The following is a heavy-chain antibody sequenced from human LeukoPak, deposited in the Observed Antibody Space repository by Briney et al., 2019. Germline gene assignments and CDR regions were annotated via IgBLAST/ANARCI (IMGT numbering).Heavy chain of an antibody. CDR3: AKLVGATMTSDY. J-gene: IGHJ4*02. CDR2: ISRTGDTT. V-gene: IGHV3-23*01. CDR1: GFTFSTYV. Sequence: GGSLRLSCAASGFTFSTYVTTWVRQAPGKGLEWVSSISRTGDTTYYADSVKGRFTISRDNSKNTLYLQMNSLRGDDTAIYYCAKLVGATMTSDYWGQGILVTVSS. D-gene: IGHD2-15*01.